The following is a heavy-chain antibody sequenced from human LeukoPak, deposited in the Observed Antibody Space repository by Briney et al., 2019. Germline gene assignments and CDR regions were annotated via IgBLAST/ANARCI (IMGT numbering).Heavy chain of an antibody. CDR3: AVCGCSGGSCYGPFDY. D-gene: IGHD2-15*01. Sequence: GESLKISCKGSGYSFTSYWISWVRQMPGKGLEWMGRIDPSDSYTNYSPSFQGHVTISADKSISTANLQWSSLKASDTAMYYCAVCGCSGGSCYGPFDYWGQGTLVTVSS. CDR1: GYSFTSYW. V-gene: IGHV5-10-1*01. CDR2: IDPSDSYT. J-gene: IGHJ4*02.